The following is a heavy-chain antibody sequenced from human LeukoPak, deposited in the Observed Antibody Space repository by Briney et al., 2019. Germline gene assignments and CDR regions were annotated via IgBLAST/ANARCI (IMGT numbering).Heavy chain of an antibody. D-gene: IGHD4-17*01. CDR2: ISSSISYI. J-gene: IGHJ4*02. Sequence: GGSLRLSCAASGFTFSSYSMNWVHQAPGKGLEWVSSISSSISYIYYADSVKGRFTICRDNAKNSLYLQMNSLRAEDTAVYYCAREFGDYEAIDYWGQGTLVTVSS. V-gene: IGHV3-21*01. CDR3: AREFGDYEAIDY. CDR1: GFTFSSYS.